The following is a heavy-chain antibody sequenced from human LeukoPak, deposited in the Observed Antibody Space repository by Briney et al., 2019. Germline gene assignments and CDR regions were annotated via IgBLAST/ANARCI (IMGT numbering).Heavy chain of an antibody. V-gene: IGHV4-59*01. D-gene: IGHD6-13*01. CDR1: GGSISSYY. Sequence: PSETLSLTCTVSGGSISSYYWSWIRQPPGKGLEWIGYIYYSGSTNYNPCLKSRATISVDTSKNQFSLKLSSVTAADTAVYYCARLGSPINWFDTWGQGTLVTVSS. J-gene: IGHJ5*02. CDR3: ARLGSPINWFDT. CDR2: IYYSGST.